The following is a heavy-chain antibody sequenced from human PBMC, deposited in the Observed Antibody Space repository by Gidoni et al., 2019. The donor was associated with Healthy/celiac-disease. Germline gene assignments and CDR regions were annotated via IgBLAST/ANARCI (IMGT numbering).Heavy chain of an antibody. D-gene: IGHD3-10*01. V-gene: IGHV1-69*01. J-gene: IGHJ1*01. CDR1: GGTFSSYA. Sequence: QVQLVQSGAEVKKPGSSVKVSCKASGGTFSSYAISWVRQAPGQGLEWMGGIIPIFGTANYAQKFQGRVTITADEFTSTAYMELSSLRSEDTAVYYCARGVGSGSYYKKVYFQHWGQGTLVTVSS. CDR2: IIPIFGTA. CDR3: ARGVGSGSYYKKVYFQH.